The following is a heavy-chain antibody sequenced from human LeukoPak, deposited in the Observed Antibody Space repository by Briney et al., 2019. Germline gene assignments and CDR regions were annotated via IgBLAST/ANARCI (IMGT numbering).Heavy chain of an antibody. CDR1: GYTFTGYY. Sequence: ASVKVSCKASGYTFTGYYMHWVRQAPGQGLEWMGWINPNSGGTNYAQKFQGRVTITADESTSTAYMELSSLRSEGTAVYYCARAPRLCIAAAGSGCWFDPWGQGTLATVSS. V-gene: IGHV1-2*02. CDR2: INPNSGGT. J-gene: IGHJ5*02. CDR3: ARAPRLCIAAAGSGCWFDP. D-gene: IGHD6-13*01.